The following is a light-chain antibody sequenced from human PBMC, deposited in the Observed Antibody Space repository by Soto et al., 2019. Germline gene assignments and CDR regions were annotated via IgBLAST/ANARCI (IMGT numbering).Light chain of an antibody. V-gene: IGKV4-1*01. CDR3: QHFYTTPRT. CDR2: WAS. Sequence: DIVLTQSPDSLAVSRGERATINCKSSQSVLHSSHNKNYLAWYQQKPVQPPKLLIYWASTRKSGVPDRFSGSGSGTDFTLTISSLQAEDVAVYYCQHFYTTPRTFGQGTKVEIK. J-gene: IGKJ1*01. CDR1: QSVLHSSHNKNY.